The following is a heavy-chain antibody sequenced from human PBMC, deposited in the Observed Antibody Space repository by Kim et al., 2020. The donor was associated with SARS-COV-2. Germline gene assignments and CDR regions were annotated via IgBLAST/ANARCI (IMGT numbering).Heavy chain of an antibody. CDR3: ARTRGGGYYYGMYV. CDR1: GFTFSSYG. CDR2: ISYDGSNK. V-gene: IGHV3-33*05. Sequence: GGSLRLSCAASGFTFSSYGMHWVRQAPGKWLEWVAVISYDGSNKYYADSVKGRFTISRDNSKNTLYLQMNSLRAEDTAVYYCARTRGGGYYYGMYVWGQG. J-gene: IGHJ6*02. D-gene: IGHD3-16*01.